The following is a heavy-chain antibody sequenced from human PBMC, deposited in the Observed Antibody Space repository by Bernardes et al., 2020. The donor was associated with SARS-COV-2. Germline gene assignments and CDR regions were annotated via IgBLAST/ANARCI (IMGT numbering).Heavy chain of an antibody. D-gene: IGHD2-15*01. CDR2: IKQDGSEK. CDR3: ARDSVVVASDYYYYGMDV. CDR1: GFTFSSYW. J-gene: IGHJ6*02. V-gene: IGHV3-7*03. Sequence: GGSLRLSCAASGFTFSSYWMSWVRQAPGKGLEWVANIKQDGSEKYYVDSVKGRFTISRDNAKNSLYLQMNSLRAEDTAVYYCARDSVVVASDYYYYGMDVWGQGTTVTVSS.